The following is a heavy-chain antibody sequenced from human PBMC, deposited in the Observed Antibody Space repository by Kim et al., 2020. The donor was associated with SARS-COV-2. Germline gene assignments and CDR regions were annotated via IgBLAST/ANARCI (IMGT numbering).Heavy chain of an antibody. CDR1: GGSISSYY. CDR3: ARAGVQFPFDY. D-gene: IGHD1-1*01. J-gene: IGHJ4*02. CDR2: IYYSGST. Sequence: SETLSHTCTVSGGSISSYYWSWIRQPPGKGLEWIGYIYYSGSTNYNPSLKSRVTISVDTSKNQFSLKVSSVTAADTAVYYCARAGVQFPFDYWGQGTLVTVSS. V-gene: IGHV4-59*01.